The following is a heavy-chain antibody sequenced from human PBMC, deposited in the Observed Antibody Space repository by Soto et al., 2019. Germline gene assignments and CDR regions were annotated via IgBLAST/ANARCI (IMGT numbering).Heavy chain of an antibody. J-gene: IGHJ4*02. Sequence: QITLKESGPPLVKPTQTLTLTCTFSGFSLSTSGVGVGWIRQPPGKALGWLALIYWDDDKRYSPSLKSRLTITKDTSKNQVVLTMTNIDPVDTATYYCAHRLAATGLFDYWGQGTLVTVSS. V-gene: IGHV2-5*02. CDR3: AHRLAATGLFDY. CDR1: GFSLSTSGVG. CDR2: IYWDDDK. D-gene: IGHD6-13*01.